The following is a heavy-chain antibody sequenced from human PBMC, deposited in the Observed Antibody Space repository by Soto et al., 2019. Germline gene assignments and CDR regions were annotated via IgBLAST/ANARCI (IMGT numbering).Heavy chain of an antibody. D-gene: IGHD3-10*01. J-gene: IGHJ4*02. CDR1: GGTFSSYT. CDR3: ANTMVRGVIGSDY. Sequence: ASVKVSCKASGGTFSSYTISWVRQAPGQGLEWMGRIIPILGIANYAQKFQGRVTITADKSTSTAYMELSSLRSEDTAVYYCANTMVRGVIGSDYWGQGTLVTVSS. V-gene: IGHV1-69*02. CDR2: IIPILGIA.